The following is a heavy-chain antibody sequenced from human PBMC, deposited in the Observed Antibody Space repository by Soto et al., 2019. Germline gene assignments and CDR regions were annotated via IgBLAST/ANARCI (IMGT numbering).Heavy chain of an antibody. CDR3: ARAYCGGDCFGQYYFDY. CDR2: IKQDGSEK. J-gene: IGHJ4*02. D-gene: IGHD2-21*02. V-gene: IGHV3-7*01. Sequence: GGSLRLSCAASGFTFSSYWMSWVRQAPGKGLEWVANIKQDGSEKYYVDSVKGRFTISRDNAKNSLYLQMNSLRAEDTAVYYCARAYCGGDCFGQYYFDYWGQGTLVTVSS. CDR1: GFTFSSYW.